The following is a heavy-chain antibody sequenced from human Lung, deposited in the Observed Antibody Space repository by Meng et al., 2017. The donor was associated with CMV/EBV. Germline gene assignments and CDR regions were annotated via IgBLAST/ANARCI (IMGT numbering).Heavy chain of an antibody. CDR3: ARNTLSYYGMDV. D-gene: IGHD1/OR15-1a*01. CDR2: INKNGFNI. V-gene: IGHV3-48*03. CDR1: GFTFSSFE. J-gene: IGHJ6*02. Sequence: GESLKISCAASGFTFSSFEMNWVRQAPGKGLEWVSYINKNGFNIEYADSVKGRFTISRDNAKNSLYLQLNNLRAEETAIYYCARNTLSYYGMDVWGQGTTVTVSS.